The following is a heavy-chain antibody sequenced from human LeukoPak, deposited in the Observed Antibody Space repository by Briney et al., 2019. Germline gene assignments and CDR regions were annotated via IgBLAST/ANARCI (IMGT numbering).Heavy chain of an antibody. CDR1: GYTFSDYY. J-gene: IGHJ4*02. Sequence: ASVKVSCKASGYTFSDYYMHWVRQAPGQGLEWMGIINPSGGSTSYAQKFQGRVTMTRDTSTSTVYMELSSLRSEDTAVYYCARDTLPPKYYFDYWGQGTLVTVSS. CDR3: ARDTLPPKYYFDY. V-gene: IGHV1-46*01. D-gene: IGHD1-26*01. CDR2: INPSGGST.